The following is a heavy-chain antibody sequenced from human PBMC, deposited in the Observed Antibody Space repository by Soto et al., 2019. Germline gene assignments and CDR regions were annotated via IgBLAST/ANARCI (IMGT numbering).Heavy chain of an antibody. D-gene: IGHD2-15*01. CDR2: INSDGSST. J-gene: IGHJ6*02. Sequence: EVQLVESGGGLVQPGGSLRLSCAASGFTFSSYWMHWVRQAPGKGLVWVSRINSDGSSTSYADSVKGRFTISRDNAKNTLCLQMNSLRAEDTAVYYCARGPEDIVVVVAAAHTPAGRIDVWGQGTRVPVSS. V-gene: IGHV3-74*01. CDR1: GFTFSSYW. CDR3: ARGPEDIVVVVAAAHTPAGRIDV.